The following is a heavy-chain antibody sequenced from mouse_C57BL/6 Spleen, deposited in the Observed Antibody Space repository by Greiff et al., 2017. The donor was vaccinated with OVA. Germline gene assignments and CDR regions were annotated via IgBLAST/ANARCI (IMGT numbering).Heavy chain of an antibody. CDR2: INPGSGGT. CDR1: GYAFTHYL. V-gene: IGHV1-54*01. Sequence: VQLQQSGAELVRPGTSVKVSCKASGYAFTHYLIEWVKQRPGQGLEWIGVINPGSGGTNYNEKFKGKATLTADKSSSTAYMQLSSLTSEDSAVYFCARSHYDYDEKFAYWGQGTLVTVSA. D-gene: IGHD2-4*01. CDR3: ARSHYDYDEKFAY. J-gene: IGHJ3*01.